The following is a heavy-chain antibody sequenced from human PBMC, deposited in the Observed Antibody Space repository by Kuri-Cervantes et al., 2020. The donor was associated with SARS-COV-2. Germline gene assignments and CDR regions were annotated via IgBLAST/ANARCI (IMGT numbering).Heavy chain of an antibody. D-gene: IGHD5-18*01. CDR1: GFSLSTSGVG. CDR3: ARSETWIHPRYEGWFDP. Sequence: SGPTLVKPAQTLTLTCTFSGFSLSTSGVGVGWIRQPPGKALEWLALIYWDDDKRYSPSLKSRLTITKDTSKNQVVLTMTTMDPVDTATYYCARSETWIHPRYEGWFDPWGQGTLVTVSS. J-gene: IGHJ5*02. CDR2: IYWDDDK. V-gene: IGHV2-5*02.